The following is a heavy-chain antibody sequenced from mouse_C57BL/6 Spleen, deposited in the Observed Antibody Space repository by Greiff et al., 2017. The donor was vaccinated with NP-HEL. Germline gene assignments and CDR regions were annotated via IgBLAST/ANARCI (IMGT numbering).Heavy chain of an antibody. J-gene: IGHJ2*01. V-gene: IGHV1-82*01. Sequence: VQLQQSGPELVKPGASVKISCKASGYAFSSSWMNWVKQRPGKGLEWIGRIYPGDGDTNYNGKFKGKATLTADKSSSTAYMQLSSLTSEDSAVYFCARRGYYDVYYFDYWGQGTTLTVSS. D-gene: IGHD2-4*01. CDR3: ARRGYYDVYYFDY. CDR1: GYAFSSSW. CDR2: IYPGDGDT.